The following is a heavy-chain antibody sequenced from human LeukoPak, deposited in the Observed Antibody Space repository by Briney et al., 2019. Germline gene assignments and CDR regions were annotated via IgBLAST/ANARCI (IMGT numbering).Heavy chain of an antibody. V-gene: IGHV3-7*01. J-gene: IGHJ4*02. D-gene: IGHD2-2*01. CDR1: GFTFSSYW. CDR2: IKQDGSEK. CDR3: ARDPFPYCSSTSCYFFDY. Sequence: GGSLRLSCAASGFTFSSYWMSWVRQAPGKGLEWVANIKQDGSEKYYVDSVKGRFTISRNNAKNSLYLQMDSLRAEDTAVYYCARDPFPYCSSTSCYFFDYWGQGTLVTVSS.